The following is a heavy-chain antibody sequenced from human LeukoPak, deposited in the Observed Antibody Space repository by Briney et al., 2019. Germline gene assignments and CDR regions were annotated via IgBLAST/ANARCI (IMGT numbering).Heavy chain of an antibody. D-gene: IGHD3-22*01. CDR1: GYTLTSYE. CDR2: MNPNSGNT. V-gene: IGHV1-8*01. Sequence: ASVKVSCKAAGYTLTSYEINWGRQASGQGLEWMGWMNPNSGNTGYAQKFQGRVTMTRNTSRSTAYMERGSLRSEDTAVYYCASHPPPTCYYDSSGYYYFDYWGQGTLVRVSS. J-gene: IGHJ4*02. CDR3: ASHPPPTCYYDSSGYYYFDY.